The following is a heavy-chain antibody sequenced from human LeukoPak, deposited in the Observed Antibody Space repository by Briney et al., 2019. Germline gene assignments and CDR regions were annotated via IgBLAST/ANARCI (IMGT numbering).Heavy chain of an antibody. CDR3: ASSQANFGVVGHFHY. D-gene: IGHD3-3*01. CDR2: ISSSSSYI. J-gene: IGHJ4*02. Sequence: GGSLRLSCAASGFTFSSYSMNWVRQAPGKGLEWVSTISSSSSYIYYADSVKGRFTISRDNAKNSLYLQMNSLRAEGTAVYYCASSQANFGVVGHFHYWAQGTLVTVSS. V-gene: IGHV3-21*01. CDR1: GFTFSSYS.